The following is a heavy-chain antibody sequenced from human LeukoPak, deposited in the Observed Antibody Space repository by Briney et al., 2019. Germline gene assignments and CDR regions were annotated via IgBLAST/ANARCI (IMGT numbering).Heavy chain of an antibody. CDR2: ISYDGRNK. D-gene: IGHD6-13*01. CDR3: ARWAAGTGYYYYGMDV. J-gene: IGHJ6*02. V-gene: IGHV3-30*04. CDR1: GFTFRRYA. Sequence: GRSLRLSCAASGFTFRRYAMDWVRQAPGKGLEWVSLISYDGRNKDYVGSVRGRFTIPRDSSKKTVYLQMNGLRVEDTAVYYCARWAAGTGYYYYGMDVWGQGTTVTVSS.